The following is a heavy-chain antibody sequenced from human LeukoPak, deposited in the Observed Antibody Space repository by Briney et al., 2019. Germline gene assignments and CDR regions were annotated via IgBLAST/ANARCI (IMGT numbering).Heavy chain of an antibody. CDR2: IYPGDSDT. CDR3: ARSLRFLDPEIAFDI. V-gene: IGHV5-51*01. D-gene: IGHD3-3*01. Sequence: GESLKISCKGSGYSFTSYWIGWVRQMPGKGLEWMGIIYPGDSDTGYSPSFQGQVTISADKSISTAYLQWSSLKASDTAMYYCARSLRFLDPEIAFDIWGQGTMVTVSS. CDR1: GYSFTSYW. J-gene: IGHJ3*02.